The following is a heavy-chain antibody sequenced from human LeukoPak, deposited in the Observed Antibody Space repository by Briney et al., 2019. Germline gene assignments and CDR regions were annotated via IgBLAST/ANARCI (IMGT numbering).Heavy chain of an antibody. Sequence: GGSLRLSCAASGFTFSSYAMHWVRQAPGKGLEYVSAISSNGGSTYYANSVKGRFTISRDNSKNTLYLQMGSLRAEDMAVYYCARGGYYVFWSGYIFDYWGQGTLVTVSS. CDR1: GFTFSSYA. D-gene: IGHD3-3*01. CDR3: ARGGYYVFWSGYIFDY. J-gene: IGHJ4*02. V-gene: IGHV3-64*01. CDR2: ISSNGGST.